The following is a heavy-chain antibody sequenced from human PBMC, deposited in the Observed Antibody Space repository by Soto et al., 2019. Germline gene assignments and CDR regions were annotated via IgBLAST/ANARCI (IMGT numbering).Heavy chain of an antibody. CDR2: IFYSGST. CDR3: ARDFRYMAV. CDR1: GASIGSSY. V-gene: IGHV4-59*01. J-gene: IGHJ6*03. D-gene: IGHD3-10*01. Sequence: SETLSLTCTVSGASIGSSYWSWIRQPPGKGLEWMGYIFYSGSTNYNPSLKSRVTISVDTSKNQFSLKLSSVTAADTAVYYCARDFRYMAVWGKGTTVTVSS.